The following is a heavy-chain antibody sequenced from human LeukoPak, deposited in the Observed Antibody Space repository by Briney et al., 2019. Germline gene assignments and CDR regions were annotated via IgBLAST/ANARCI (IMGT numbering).Heavy chain of an antibody. J-gene: IGHJ4*02. V-gene: IGHV1-18*01. CDR3: ARGGTYYPCIDY. Sequence: ASVRVSCKASGYTFTTSYINWVRQAPGQGLEWMGWVSAYNAKTSYAQKFQGRVTMTTDSPTNTAYMDLTSLRSDDTAVYYCARGGTYYPCIDYWGQGTQVTVSS. CDR2: VSAYNAKT. CDR1: GYTFTTSY. D-gene: IGHD1-26*01.